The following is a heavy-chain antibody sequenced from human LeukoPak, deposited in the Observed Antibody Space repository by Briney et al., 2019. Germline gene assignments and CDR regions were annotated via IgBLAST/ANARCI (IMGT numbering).Heavy chain of an antibody. V-gene: IGHV1-69*01. J-gene: IGHJ4*02. Sequence: SVKVSCKASGGTFSSYAISWVRQAPGQGLEWMGGIIPIFGTANYAQTFQGRVTITADESTSTAYMELSSLRSEDTAVYYCARYSSSWYSFDYWGQGTLVTVSS. CDR2: IIPIFGTA. CDR1: GGTFSSYA. D-gene: IGHD6-13*01. CDR3: ARYSSSWYSFDY.